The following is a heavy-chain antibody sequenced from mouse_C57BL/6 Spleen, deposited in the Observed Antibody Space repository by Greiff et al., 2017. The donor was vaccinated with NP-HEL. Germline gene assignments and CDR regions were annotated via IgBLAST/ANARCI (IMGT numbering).Heavy chain of an antibody. J-gene: IGHJ1*03. CDR3: ATKDYYGSSHWYFDV. CDR1: GYTFTSYW. D-gene: IGHD1-1*01. V-gene: IGHV1-74*01. Sequence: QVQLQQSGAELVKPGASVKVSCKASGYTFTSYWMHWVKQRPGQGLEWIGRIHPSDSDTNYNQKFKGKATLTVDKSSSTAYMQLSSLTSEDSAVYYCATKDYYGSSHWYFDVWGTGTTVTVSS. CDR2: IHPSDSDT.